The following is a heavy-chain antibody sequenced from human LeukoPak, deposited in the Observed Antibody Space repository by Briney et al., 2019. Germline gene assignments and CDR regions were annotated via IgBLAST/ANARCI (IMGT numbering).Heavy chain of an antibody. J-gene: IGHJ4*02. CDR2: IYYSGST. Sequence: NPSETLSLTCTVSGGSISSSSYYWGWIRQPPGKGLEWIGSIYYSGSTYYNPSLKSRVTISVDTSKNQFSLKLSSVTAADTAVYYCARGSTYYESSGQVPFDYWGQGTLVTVSS. D-gene: IGHD3-22*01. V-gene: IGHV4-39*01. CDR1: GGSISSSSYY. CDR3: ARGSTYYESSGQVPFDY.